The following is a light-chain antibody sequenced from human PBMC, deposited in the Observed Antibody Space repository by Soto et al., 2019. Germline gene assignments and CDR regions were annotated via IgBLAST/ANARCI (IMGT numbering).Light chain of an antibody. CDR2: WAS. CDR1: QNVLYSSYNKNY. CDR3: QQYYSTPQT. V-gene: IGKV4-1*01. Sequence: DIVMTQSPDSLAVSLGERATINCKSSQNVLYSSYNKNYLAWYQQKPGQRPKLLIYWASTRESGVPDRFRGSGSVKDFTLTISSLQAEDVAVYYCQQYYSTPQTFGGGTKVEIK. J-gene: IGKJ4*01.